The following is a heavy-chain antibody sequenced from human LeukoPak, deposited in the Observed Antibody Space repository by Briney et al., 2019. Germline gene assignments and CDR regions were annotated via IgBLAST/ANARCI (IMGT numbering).Heavy chain of an antibody. V-gene: IGHV3-15*05. Sequence: GGSPRLSCAASGFTFSSYGMHWVRQAPGKGLEWVGLIKSNTNGGTTAYAAPVKGRFTISRDDSKNTLYLQMDSLKTEDTGVYYCTTEYWGSNYWGQGTLVTVSS. J-gene: IGHJ4*02. CDR2: IKSNTNGGTT. CDR1: GFTFSSYG. D-gene: IGHD7-27*01. CDR3: TTEYWGSNY.